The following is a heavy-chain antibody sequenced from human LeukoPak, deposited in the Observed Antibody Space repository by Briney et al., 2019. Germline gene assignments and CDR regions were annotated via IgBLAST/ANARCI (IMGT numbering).Heavy chain of an antibody. CDR3: AREAAAGSMDV. V-gene: IGHV4-31*03. J-gene: IGHJ6*02. CDR2: IYSSGST. CDR1: GGSISSGHYY. D-gene: IGHD6-13*01. Sequence: SETLSLTCTVSGGSISSGHYYWSWIRQHPGKGLEWIGYIYSSGSTYFNPSLKSRVIISVDTSKNQFSLKLNSVTAADTAVYYCAREAAAGSMDVWGQGTTVTVSS.